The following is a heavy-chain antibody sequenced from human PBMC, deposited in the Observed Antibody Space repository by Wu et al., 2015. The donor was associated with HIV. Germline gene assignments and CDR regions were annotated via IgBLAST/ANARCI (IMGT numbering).Heavy chain of an antibody. CDR2: INPNSGGT. J-gene: IGHJ6*02. Sequence: QVHLVQSGAEVKKPGASVKVSCKASGYTFTGYYMHWVRQAPGQGLEWMGWINPNSGGTKYAQKFQGRVTMTRDTSISTAYMELSRLRSDDTAVYYCARRVGHQVDPGFYYGMDVWGQGTTVAVSS. CDR3: ARRVGHQVDPGFYYGMDV. V-gene: IGHV1-2*02. CDR1: GYTFTGYY. D-gene: IGHD3-16*01.